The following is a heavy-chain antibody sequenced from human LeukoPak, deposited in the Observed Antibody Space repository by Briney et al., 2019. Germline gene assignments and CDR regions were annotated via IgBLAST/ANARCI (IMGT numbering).Heavy chain of an antibody. CDR3: ARLSRPYIVVVPAAKSQGRYYYMDV. V-gene: IGHV4-34*01. Sequence: PSETLSLTCAVYGGSFSGYYCSWIRQPPGNGLEWIGEINPRGSTNYNPSLKSRVTISVDTSKNQFSLKLSSVTAADTAVYYCARLSRPYIVVVPAAKSQGRYYYMDVWGKGTTVTVSS. CDR2: INPRGST. CDR1: GGSFSGYY. D-gene: IGHD2-2*01. J-gene: IGHJ6*03.